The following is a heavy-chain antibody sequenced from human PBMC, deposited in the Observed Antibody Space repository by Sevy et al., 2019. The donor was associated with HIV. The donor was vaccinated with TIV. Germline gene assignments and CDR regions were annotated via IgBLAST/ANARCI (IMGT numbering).Heavy chain of an antibody. CDR1: GFTFSSYS. CDR2: ISSSSSYI. J-gene: IGHJ3*02. Sequence: GGSLRLSCAASGFTFSSYSMNWVRQAPGKGLEWVSSISSSSSYIYYANSVKGRFTISRDNAKNSLYLQMNSLRAEDTAVDYCARDGTQYYYDSSGYYHRDAFDIWGQGTMVTVSS. CDR3: ARDGTQYYYDSSGYYHRDAFDI. V-gene: IGHV3-21*01. D-gene: IGHD3-22*01.